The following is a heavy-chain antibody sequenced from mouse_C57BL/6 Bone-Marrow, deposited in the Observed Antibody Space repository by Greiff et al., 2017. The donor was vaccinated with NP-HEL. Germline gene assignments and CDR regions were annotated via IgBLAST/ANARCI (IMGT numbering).Heavy chain of an antibody. V-gene: IGHV1-59*01. D-gene: IGHD1-1*01. Sequence: QVQLQQPGAELVRPGTSVKLSCKASGYTFPSYWMHWVKQRPGQGLEWIGVIDPSDSYTNYNQKFKGKATLTVDTSSSTAYMQLSSLTSEDSAVYYCASYYYGRESYWYFDVWGTGTTVTVSS. CDR1: GYTFPSYW. J-gene: IGHJ1*03. CDR2: IDPSDSYT. CDR3: ASYYYGRESYWYFDV.